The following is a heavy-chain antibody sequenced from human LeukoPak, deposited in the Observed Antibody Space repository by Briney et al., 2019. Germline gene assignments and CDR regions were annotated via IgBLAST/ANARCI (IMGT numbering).Heavy chain of an antibody. V-gene: IGHV1-2*02. CDR3: ARHRPPSPGGFDY. D-gene: IGHD3-10*01. J-gene: IGHJ4*02. CDR2: INPNSGGT. CDR1: GYTFTGYY. Sequence: ASVKVSCKASGYTFTGYYMHWVRQAPGQGLEWMGWINPNSGGTNYAQKFQGRVTVTRDTSISTAYMELSRLRSDDTAVYYCARHRPPSPGGFDYWGQGTLVTVSS.